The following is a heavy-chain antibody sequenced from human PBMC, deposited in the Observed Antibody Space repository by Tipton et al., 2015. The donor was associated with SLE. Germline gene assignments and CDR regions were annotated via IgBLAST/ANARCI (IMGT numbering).Heavy chain of an antibody. Sequence: TLSLTCAVSGGSISSGGYSWSWIRQPPGKGLEWTGYIYHSGSTYYNPSLKSRVTISVDRSKNQFSMKLSSVTAADTAVYYCAIASYCCCDFSFHGLDLWGQGTTGTVSS. V-gene: IGHV4-30-2*01. D-gene: IGHD2-21*01. CDR1: GGSISSGGYS. J-gene: IGHJ6*02. CDR3: AIASYCCCDFSFHGLDL. CDR2: IYHSGST.